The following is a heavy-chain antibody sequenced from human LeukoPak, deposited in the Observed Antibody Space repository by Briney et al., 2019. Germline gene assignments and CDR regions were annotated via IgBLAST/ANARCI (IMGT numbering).Heavy chain of an antibody. Sequence: PGGSLRLSCAASGFIFSNYDMNWVRQAPGKGLEWISYISTTGSSIFYADSVKGRFTISRDNAKSSLYLRMNSLRAYDTAIYYCVKDSEATFDYWGHGILVTVSS. CDR1: GFIFSNYD. CDR2: ISTTGSSI. J-gene: IGHJ4*01. CDR3: VKDSEATFDY. V-gene: IGHV3-48*03.